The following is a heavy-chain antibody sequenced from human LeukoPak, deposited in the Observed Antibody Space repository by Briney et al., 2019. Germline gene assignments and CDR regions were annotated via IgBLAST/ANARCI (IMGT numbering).Heavy chain of an antibody. D-gene: IGHD6-6*01. V-gene: IGHV4-39*07. CDR1: GDSISSSSYY. Sequence: SETLSLTCTVSGDSISSSSYYWGWIRQPPGKGLEWIGSIYYSGSTYYNPSLKSRVTISVDTSKNQFSLKLSSVTAADTAVYYCAREVSSIAARRGYFDYWGQGTLVTVSS. CDR3: AREVSSIAARRGYFDY. CDR2: IYYSGST. J-gene: IGHJ4*02.